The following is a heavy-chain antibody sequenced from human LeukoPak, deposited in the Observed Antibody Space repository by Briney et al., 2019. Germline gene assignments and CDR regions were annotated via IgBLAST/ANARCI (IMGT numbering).Heavy chain of an antibody. CDR1: AGSISSISYY. CDR3: ARDRRDDFWSGYAY. D-gene: IGHD3-3*01. CDR2: IYYSGST. V-gene: IGHV4-39*07. Sequence: PSETLSLTCTVSAGSISSISYYWRWLRQPPGKGLEWIGNIYYSGSTYYNPSLRSRVTISVDTSKNQFSLKLSSVTAADAAVYYCARDRRDDFWSGYAYWGQGTLVTVSS. J-gene: IGHJ4*02.